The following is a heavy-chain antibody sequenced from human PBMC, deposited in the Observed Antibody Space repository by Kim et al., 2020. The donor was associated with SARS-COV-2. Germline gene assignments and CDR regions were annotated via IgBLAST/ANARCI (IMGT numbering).Heavy chain of an antibody. V-gene: IGHV3-30-3*01. CDR1: GFTFSSYA. J-gene: IGHJ4*02. Sequence: GGSLRLSCAASGFTFSSYAMHWVRQAPGKGLECVAVISYDGSNKYYADSVKGRFTISRDNSKNTLYLQMNSLRPEDTAVYYCARGMGESYYSHFDYWSLG. CDR3: ARGMGESYYSHFDY. D-gene: IGHD1-26*01. CDR2: ISYDGSNK.